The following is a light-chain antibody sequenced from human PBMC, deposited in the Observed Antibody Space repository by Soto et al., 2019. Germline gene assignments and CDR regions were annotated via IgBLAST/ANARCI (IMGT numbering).Light chain of an antibody. CDR1: SSTIGSRT. CDR2: NNN. Sequence: QAVRTEPPSASGTPGQRVTISCSGSSSTIGSRTVSWYQHLPGTAPKLLIYNNNQRPSGVPDRLSGSKSGTSASLAISRLQSEDEADYYCAPWDDNLNGYVFGTGTKVTVL. J-gene: IGLJ1*01. V-gene: IGLV1-44*01. CDR3: APWDDNLNGYV.